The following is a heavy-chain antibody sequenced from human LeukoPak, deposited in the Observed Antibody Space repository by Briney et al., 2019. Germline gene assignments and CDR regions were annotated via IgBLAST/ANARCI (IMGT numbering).Heavy chain of an antibody. D-gene: IGHD3-22*01. J-gene: IGHJ4*02. V-gene: IGHV4-34*01. CDR1: GGSFSGYY. Sequence: SETLSLTCAVYGGSFSGYYWSWIRQPPGKGLEWIGEINHSGSTNCNPSLKSRVTISVDTSKNQFSLKLSSVTAADTAVYYCARGSRTYYYDSSDYYSRYYFDYWGQGTLVTVSS. CDR3: ARGSRTYYYDSSDYYSRYYFDY. CDR2: INHSGST.